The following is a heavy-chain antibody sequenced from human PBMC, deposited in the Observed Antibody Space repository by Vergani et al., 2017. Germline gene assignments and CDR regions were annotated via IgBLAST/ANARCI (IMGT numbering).Heavy chain of an antibody. V-gene: IGHV1-2*04. Sequence: QVQLVQSGAEVKKPGASVKVSCKASGYTFTGYYMHWVRQAPGQGLEWMGWINPNSGGTNYAQKFQGWVTMTRDTSISTAYMELSRLRSEDTAVYYCATRDYYGSGRSGAFDIWGQGTMVTVSS. J-gene: IGHJ3*02. CDR2: INPNSGGT. D-gene: IGHD3-10*01. CDR3: ATRDYYGSGRSGAFDI. CDR1: GYTFTGYY.